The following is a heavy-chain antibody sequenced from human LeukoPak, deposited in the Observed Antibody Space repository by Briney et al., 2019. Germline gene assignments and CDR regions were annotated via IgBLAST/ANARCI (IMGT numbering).Heavy chain of an antibody. CDR3: ARDLGYHGSGSYYNYFDY. Sequence: ASVKVSCKASGYSFSSHDINWVRQATGQGLEWMGWMNPKSGNTDHAQKFQGRVTMSRNTSISVAYLELSSLRSEDTAVYYCARDLGYHGSGSYYNYFDYWGQGTLVTVSS. D-gene: IGHD3-10*01. J-gene: IGHJ4*02. CDR1: GYSFSSHD. CDR2: MNPKSGNT. V-gene: IGHV1-8*01.